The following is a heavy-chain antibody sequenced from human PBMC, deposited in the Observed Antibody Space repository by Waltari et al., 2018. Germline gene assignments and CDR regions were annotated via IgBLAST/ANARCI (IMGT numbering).Heavy chain of an antibody. J-gene: IGHJ3*02. CDR1: GGSISSGSYY. CDR3: ARVLDSSGFDDAFDI. Sequence: QVQLQESGPGLVKPSQTLSLTCTVSGGSISSGSYYWSWIRQPAGKGLEWVGRIETRGSTNYIPSLKSRVPTSVDTSKNQFSVTLSSVTAADTAVYYCARVLDSSGFDDAFDIWGQGTMVTVSS. CDR2: IETRGST. D-gene: IGHD3-22*01. V-gene: IGHV4-61*02.